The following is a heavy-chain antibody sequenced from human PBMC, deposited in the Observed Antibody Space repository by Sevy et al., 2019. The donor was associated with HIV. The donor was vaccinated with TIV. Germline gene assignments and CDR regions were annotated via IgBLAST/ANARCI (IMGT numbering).Heavy chain of an antibody. CDR3: AKDSSRGTRGPYDFWSGYYLDY. D-gene: IGHD3-3*01. Sequence: GGSLRLSCAASGFTFSSYGMHWVRQAPGKGLEWVAVISYDGSNKYYADSVKGRFTISRDNSKNTLYLQRNSLRAEDTAVYYCAKDSSRGTRGPYDFWSGYYLDYWGQGTLVTVSS. CDR2: ISYDGSNK. J-gene: IGHJ4*02. CDR1: GFTFSSYG. V-gene: IGHV3-30*18.